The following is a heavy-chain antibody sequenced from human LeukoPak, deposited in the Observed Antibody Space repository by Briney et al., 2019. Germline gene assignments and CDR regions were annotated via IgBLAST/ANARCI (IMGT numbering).Heavy chain of an antibody. Sequence: PGGSLRLSCAASGFTFSGSTMHWLRQAPGKGPEWVARIRNKANNYATAYSPSVTGRFTISRDDPMSTTYLQMTSLETEDTAVYYCAKDGSYWLFHYYYYMDVWGKGTTVTVSS. CDR2: IRNKANNYAT. CDR1: GFTFSGST. CDR3: AKDGSYWLFHYYYYMDV. D-gene: IGHD1-26*01. J-gene: IGHJ6*03. V-gene: IGHV3-73*01.